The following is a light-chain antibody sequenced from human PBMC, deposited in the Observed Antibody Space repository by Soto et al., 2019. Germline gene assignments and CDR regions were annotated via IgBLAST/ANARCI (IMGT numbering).Light chain of an antibody. CDR3: QQYGSWWT. CDR1: QSVSSSY. J-gene: IGKJ1*01. V-gene: IGKV3-20*01. Sequence: EIVLTQSPGTLSLSPGERATLSCRASQSVSSSYLAWYQQKPGQAPRLLIYGASSRAIVIPDRFSGSGSGTDFTLTISRLEPEDFAVYYCQQYGSWWTFGQGTKVEIK. CDR2: GAS.